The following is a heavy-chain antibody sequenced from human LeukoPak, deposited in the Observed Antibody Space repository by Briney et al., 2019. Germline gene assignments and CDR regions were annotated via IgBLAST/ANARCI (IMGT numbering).Heavy chain of an antibody. CDR3: ARHDGYSSLMDV. V-gene: IGHV4-59*08. Sequence: SEPLSLTCTASGGSISSYYWSWIRQPPGKGLEWIGYIYYSGSTNYNPSLKSRVTISVDTSKNQFSLKLSSVTAADTAVYYCARHDGYSSLMDVWGQGTTVTVSS. D-gene: IGHD5-18*01. CDR2: IYYSGST. CDR1: GGSISSYY. J-gene: IGHJ6*02.